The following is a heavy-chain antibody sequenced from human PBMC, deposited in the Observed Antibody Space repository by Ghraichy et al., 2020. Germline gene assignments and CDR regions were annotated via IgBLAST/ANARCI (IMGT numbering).Heavy chain of an antibody. CDR1: EFTFSSYA. Sequence: GGSPRLSCAASEFTFSSYAMNWVRQAPGKGLEWVSVISGNGDSTYYADSVKGRFTISRDNSKNTLYLQMNSLRVEDTAVYYCAKSQGDDFWTGYFYFDFWGQGTLVTVSS. CDR2: ISGNGDST. CDR3: AKSQGDDFWTGYFYFDF. V-gene: IGHV3-23*01. J-gene: IGHJ4*02. D-gene: IGHD3/OR15-3a*01.